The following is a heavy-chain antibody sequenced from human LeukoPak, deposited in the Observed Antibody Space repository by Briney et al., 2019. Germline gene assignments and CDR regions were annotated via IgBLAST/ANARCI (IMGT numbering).Heavy chain of an antibody. V-gene: IGHV4-59*01. CDR2: IYYSGST. J-gene: IGHJ4*02. Sequence: ASETLSLTCTVSGGSISSYYWSWIRQPPGKGLEWIGYIYYSGSTNYNPSLKSRVTISVDTSKNQFSLKLSSLTAADTAVYYCARVSNEVDYWGQGTLVTVSS. CDR3: ARVSNEVDY. CDR1: GGSISSYY. D-gene: IGHD6-13*01.